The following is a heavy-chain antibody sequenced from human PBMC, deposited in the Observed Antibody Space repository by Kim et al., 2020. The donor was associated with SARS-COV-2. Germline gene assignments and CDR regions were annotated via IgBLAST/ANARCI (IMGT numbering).Heavy chain of an antibody. J-gene: IGHJ5*02. CDR1: GFTFSSYA. CDR3: AKVDGYSSGRYWFDP. CDR2: ISGSGGST. V-gene: IGHV3-23*01. Sequence: GGSLRLSCAASGFTFSSYAMSWVRQAPGKGLEWVSAISGSGGSTYYADSVKGRFTISRDNSKNTLYLQMNSLRAEDTAVYYCAKVDGYSSGRYWFDPWGQGTLVTVSS. D-gene: IGHD6-19*01.